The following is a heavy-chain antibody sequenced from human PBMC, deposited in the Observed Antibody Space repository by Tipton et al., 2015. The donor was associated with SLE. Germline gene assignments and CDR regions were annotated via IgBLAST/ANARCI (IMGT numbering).Heavy chain of an antibody. V-gene: IGHV3-21*03. CDR3: ARDRGAEFDY. CDR1: GFTFSSYA. J-gene: IGHJ4*02. Sequence: SLRLSCAASGFTFSSYAMSWVRQAPGKGLEWVSSISRSGTYIYHADSVKGRFTISRDNAKNSLYLQMNSLRVEDTAIYYCARDRGAEFDYWGQGTLVTVSS. CDR2: ISRSGTYI. D-gene: IGHD3-10*01.